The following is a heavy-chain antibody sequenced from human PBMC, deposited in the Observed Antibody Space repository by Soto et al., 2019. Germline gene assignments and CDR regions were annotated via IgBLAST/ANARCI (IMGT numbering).Heavy chain of an antibody. CDR3: ARMYYDFWSGYHYYYYGMDV. Sequence: SETLSLTCTVSGDSISSYYWSWIRQPPGKGLEWIGYIHYSGSTNYNPSLKSRVTISVDTSKNQFSLRLSSVTAADTAVYYCARMYYDFWSGYHYYYYGMDVWGQGTTVTVSS. D-gene: IGHD3-3*01. J-gene: IGHJ6*02. V-gene: IGHV4-59*08. CDR2: IHYSGST. CDR1: GDSISSYY.